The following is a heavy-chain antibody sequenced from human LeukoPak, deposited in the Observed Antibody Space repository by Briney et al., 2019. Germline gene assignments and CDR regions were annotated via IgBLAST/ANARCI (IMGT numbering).Heavy chain of an antibody. D-gene: IGHD6-6*01. CDR2: IYYTGST. J-gene: IGHJ4*02. CDR1: GGSISSLY. CDR3: ARHRAYSSSSPFDY. V-gene: IGHV4-59*08. Sequence: SETLSLTCSVSGGSISSLYWSWIRQPPGKGLEWIGYIYYTGSTNYNPSLKSRVTMFVDMSKNQFSLRLSSVTAADTTVYYCARHRAYSSSSPFDYWGQGTLVTVSS.